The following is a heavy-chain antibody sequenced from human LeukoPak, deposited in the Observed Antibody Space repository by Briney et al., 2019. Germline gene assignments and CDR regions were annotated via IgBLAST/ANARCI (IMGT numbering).Heavy chain of an antibody. D-gene: IGHD3-10*01. Sequence: GASVKLSCKASRYTLTHYYMHWERQAPGHRLEWMGGTNPNRGGTKYAKRFQGRVTITRDTSISPAYMELTRLGSEDTAVYYCAREASAASSGPQLEFDSWGQGTLVTVSS. CDR2: TNPNRGGT. J-gene: IGHJ5*01. V-gene: IGHV1-2*02. CDR1: RYTLTHYY. CDR3: AREASAASSGPQLEFDS.